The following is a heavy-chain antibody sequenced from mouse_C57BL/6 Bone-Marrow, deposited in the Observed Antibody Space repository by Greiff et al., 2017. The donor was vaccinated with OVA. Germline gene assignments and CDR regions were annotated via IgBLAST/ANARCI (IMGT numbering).Heavy chain of an antibody. CDR3: ARSQFITTVGVFAY. CDR2: ISSGSSTI. J-gene: IGHJ3*01. Sequence: EVQGVESGGGLVKPGGSLKLSCAASGFTFSDYGMHWVRQAPEKGLEWVAYISSGSSTIYYADTVKGRFTISRDHAKNTLFLQMTSLRSEDTAMYYCARSQFITTVGVFAYWGQGTLVTVSA. D-gene: IGHD1-1*01. CDR1: GFTFSDYG. V-gene: IGHV5-17*01.